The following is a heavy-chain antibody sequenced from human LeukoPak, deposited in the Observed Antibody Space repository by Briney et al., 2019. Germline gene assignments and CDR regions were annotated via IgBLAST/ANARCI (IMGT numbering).Heavy chain of an antibody. J-gene: IGHJ6*02. V-gene: IGHV3-48*04. CDR2: ISSSSSAI. CDR3: ARSTTVTFFGMDV. Sequence: PGGSLRLSCAASGFTFSSYTMNWVRQAPGKGLEWVSSISSSSSAIYYADSVKGRFTISRDNAKNSLYLQMNSLRAEDTAVYYCARSTTVTFFGMDVWGQGTTVTVSS. D-gene: IGHD4-17*01. CDR1: GFTFSSYT.